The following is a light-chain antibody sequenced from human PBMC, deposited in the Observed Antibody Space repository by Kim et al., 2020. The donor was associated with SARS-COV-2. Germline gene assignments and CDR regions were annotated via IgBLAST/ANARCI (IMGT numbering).Light chain of an antibody. Sequence: QSALTQPRSVSGSPGQSVTISCTGTSSDVGGYNYVSWYQQHPGKAPKLMIYDVSKRPSGVPDRFSGSKSSNTASLTISGLQAEDEADYYCCSYAGSYTFVVFGGGTQLTVL. CDR3: CSYAGSYTFVV. CDR1: SSDVGGYNY. CDR2: DVS. J-gene: IGLJ2*01. V-gene: IGLV2-11*01.